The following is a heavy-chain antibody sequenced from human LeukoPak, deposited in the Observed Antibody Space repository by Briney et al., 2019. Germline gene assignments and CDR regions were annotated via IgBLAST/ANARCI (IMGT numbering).Heavy chain of an antibody. J-gene: IGHJ5*02. CDR2: IYHSGST. V-gene: IGHV4-38-2*01. CDR3: ARSIAVAGNWFDP. CDR1: GYSITSSYY. D-gene: IGHD6-19*01. Sequence: SETLSLTYAVPGYSITSSYYWGWIRQPPGKGLEWIGSIYHSGSTYYNPSLKSRVTISVDTSKNRFSLKLSSVTAADTAVYYCARSIAVAGNWFDPWGQGTLVTVSS.